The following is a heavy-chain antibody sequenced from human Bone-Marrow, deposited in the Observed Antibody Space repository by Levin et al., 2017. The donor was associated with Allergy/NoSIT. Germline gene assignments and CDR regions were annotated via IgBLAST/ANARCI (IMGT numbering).Heavy chain of an antibody. CDR3: ARTSLSYESSGSYFGVFDI. CDR2: INKSGVAM. CDR1: GFIFTRDS. D-gene: IGHD3-22*01. V-gene: IGHV3-48*02. Sequence: GESLKISCAASGFIFTRDSMSWVRQAPGKRLEWLSYINKSGVAMYYADSVKGRFTISRDNAQNSLFLQLNSLRDEDTAVYYCARTSLSYESSGSYFGVFDILGQGTTVTVSS. J-gene: IGHJ3*02.